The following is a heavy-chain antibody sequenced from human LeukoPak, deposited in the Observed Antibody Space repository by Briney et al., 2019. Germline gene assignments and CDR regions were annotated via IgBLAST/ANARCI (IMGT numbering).Heavy chain of an antibody. V-gene: IGHV4-59*01. CDR1: GGSISSYY. J-gene: IGHJ6*03. Sequence: SETLSLTCTVSGGSISSYYWNRIRQPPGKGLEWIGYIYYSGSTNYNPSLKSRVTISVDTSKNQFSLKLSSVTAADTAVYYCARESSSSFSYYYYMDVWGKGTTVTVSS. CDR2: IYYSGST. CDR3: ARESSSSFSYYYYMDV. D-gene: IGHD6-6*01.